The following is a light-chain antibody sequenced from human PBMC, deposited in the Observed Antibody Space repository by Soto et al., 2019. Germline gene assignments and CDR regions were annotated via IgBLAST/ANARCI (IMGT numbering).Light chain of an antibody. CDR1: QSVSRSY. J-gene: IGKJ4*01. V-gene: IGKV3-20*01. CDR2: GAS. CDR3: QQYGSSPTLT. Sequence: EMVLMQSPGTLSLSPGERATLSCRASQSVSRSYLAWYQQKPGQAPRLLIYGASSKATGIPDRFSGSGSGTDFTLTISRLEPEDFAVYYCQQYGSSPTLTFGGGTKVEIK.